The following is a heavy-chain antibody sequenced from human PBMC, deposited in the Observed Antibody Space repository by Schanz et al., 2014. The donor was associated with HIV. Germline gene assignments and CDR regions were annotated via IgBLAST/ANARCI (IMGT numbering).Heavy chain of an antibody. J-gene: IGHJ4*02. D-gene: IGHD3-3*01. CDR2: ISGSGGST. CDR3: ARVKGAVDY. CDR1: GFTFSDYA. Sequence: EVQLLESGGGLVQPGGSLRLSCVASGFTFSDYAMSWVRQAPGKGLEWVSAISGSGGSTYYADSVKGRFTISRDNNKSSLYLQMNSLRAEDTAVYYCARVKGAVDYWGQGTLVTVSS. V-gene: IGHV3-23*01.